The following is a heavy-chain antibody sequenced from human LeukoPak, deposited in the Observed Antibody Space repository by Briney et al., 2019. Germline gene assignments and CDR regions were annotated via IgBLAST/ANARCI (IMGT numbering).Heavy chain of an antibody. CDR3: ARGLYYYYYGMDV. Sequence: PSETLSLTCAVYGGSFSGYYWSWIRQPPGKGLEWIGEINHSGSTNYNPSLKSRVTISVDTSKNQFSLKLSSVTAADTAVYYCARGLYYYYYGMDVWGQGTPVTVSS. J-gene: IGHJ6*02. V-gene: IGHV4-34*01. CDR1: GGSFSGYY. CDR2: INHSGST.